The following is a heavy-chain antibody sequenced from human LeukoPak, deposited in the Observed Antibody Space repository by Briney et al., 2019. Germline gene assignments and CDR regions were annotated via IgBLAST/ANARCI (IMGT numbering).Heavy chain of an antibody. D-gene: IGHD6-19*01. CDR3: ARLSSGWYFPSYYYYMDV. V-gene: IGHV1-2*02. Sequence: ASVKVSCKASAYTFTDYFMYWVRQAPGQGLEWMGWINPNSGGTNYAQKFQGRVTMTRDTSISTAYMELSRLRSDDTAVYYCARLSSGWYFPSYYYYMDVWGKGTTVTVSS. J-gene: IGHJ6*03. CDR2: INPNSGGT. CDR1: AYTFTDYF.